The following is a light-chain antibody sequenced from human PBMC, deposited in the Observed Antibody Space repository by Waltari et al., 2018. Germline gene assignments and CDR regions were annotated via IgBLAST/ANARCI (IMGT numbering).Light chain of an antibody. V-gene: IGLV1-44*01. J-gene: IGLJ3*02. Sequence: QSVLTQPPSASGTPGQRVTISCAGGSSNIGSNTVIWYQHLPGTAPKLLIYNDNQRPSGVPDRFSGSKSGTSASLAISGLQSEDEVDYYCAAWDDSLNGQVFGGGTKLTVL. CDR2: NDN. CDR3: AAWDDSLNGQV. CDR1: SSNIGSNT.